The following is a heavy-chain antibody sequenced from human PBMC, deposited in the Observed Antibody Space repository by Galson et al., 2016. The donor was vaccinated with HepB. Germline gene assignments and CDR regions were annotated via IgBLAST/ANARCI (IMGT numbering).Heavy chain of an antibody. CDR3: ARDTPLSDSRGYQLTFDY. CDR1: GYTFTSYA. D-gene: IGHD3-22*01. V-gene: IGHV1-3*01. CDR2: INAGNGNT. J-gene: IGHJ4*02. Sequence: VKVSCKASGYTFTSYAMNWVRQAPGQRLEWMGWINAGNGNTKYSQNFQGRVTITRDTSASIVYMDLTSLRSEDTAVYYCARDTPLSDSRGYQLTFDYWGQGTLVTVSS.